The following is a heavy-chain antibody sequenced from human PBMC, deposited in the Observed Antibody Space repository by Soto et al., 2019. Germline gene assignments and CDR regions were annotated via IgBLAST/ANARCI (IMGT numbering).Heavy chain of an antibody. CDR2: IYYTGTA. J-gene: IGHJ4*02. CDR1: GDSMNNFY. D-gene: IGHD6-19*01. V-gene: IGHV4-59*01. CDR3: ARGGWSHDY. Sequence: SETLSLTCSVSGDSMNNFYWSWIRQPPGGSVEWIGYIYYTGTATYNPSLRSRVTMSVDTSNKQFSLKLTSVTAADTAVYYCARGGWSHDYWGRGTLVTVSS.